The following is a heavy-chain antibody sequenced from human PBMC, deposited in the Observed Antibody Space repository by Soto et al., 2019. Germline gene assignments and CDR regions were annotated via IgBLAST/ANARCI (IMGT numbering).Heavy chain of an antibody. J-gene: IGHJ4*02. V-gene: IGHV3-30-3*01. Sequence: QVQLVESGGGVVQPGRSLRLSCAASGFTFSSYAMHWVRQAPGKGLAWVAVISNDGSNKYYAGSVKGRFTISRDNSKITLYIQMTSLRAEDTAVYYCARTAGLRGAADCWGPGTPVTVSS. CDR2: ISNDGSNK. CDR1: GFTFSSYA. D-gene: IGHD3-10*01. CDR3: ARTAGLRGAADC.